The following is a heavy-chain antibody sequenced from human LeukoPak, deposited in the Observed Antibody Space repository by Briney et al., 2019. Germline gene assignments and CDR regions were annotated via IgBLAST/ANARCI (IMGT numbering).Heavy chain of an antibody. D-gene: IGHD6-25*01. V-gene: IGHV3-7*04. CDR3: ARSLAAGFDI. CDR1: GFTFSSHW. J-gene: IGHJ3*02. Sequence: GGSLRLSCTVGGFTFSSHWMSWVRQTPGKGLEWVANMKQDGSEKYYVDSVKGRFTISRDNAKNSLYLQMNSLRAEDTAVYYCARSLAAGFDIWGQGTMVTVSS. CDR2: MKQDGSEK.